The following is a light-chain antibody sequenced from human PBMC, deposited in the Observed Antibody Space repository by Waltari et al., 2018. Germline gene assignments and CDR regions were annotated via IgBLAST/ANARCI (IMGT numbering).Light chain of an antibody. V-gene: IGKV2-30*02. CDR1: QSLVHSDGDTY. CDR2: KVS. CDR3: MQSTHWPPWT. Sequence: DVVMTQSPRSLPVTLGQPASISCRSSQSLVHSDGDTYLHLFQQRPVQSPRRLNNKVSERNPGVPDRFSGSGSGTDFTLEISTVEAEDVGVYYCMQSTHWPPWTFGQGTKVEIK. J-gene: IGKJ1*01.